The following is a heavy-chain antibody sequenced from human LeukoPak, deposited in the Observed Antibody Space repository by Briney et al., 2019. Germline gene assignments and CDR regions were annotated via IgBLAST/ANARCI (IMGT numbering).Heavy chain of an antibody. CDR2: ISSSSSYI. V-gene: IGHV3-21*01. D-gene: IGHD4-17*01. CDR1: GFTFSSYS. Sequence: GGSLRLSCAASGFTFSSYSMNWVRQAPGKGLEWVSSISSSSSYIYYADSVKGRFTISRDNAKNSLYLQMNSLRAEDTAVYYCARDPNGDYPCDAFDIWGQGTMVTVSS. CDR3: ARDPNGDYPCDAFDI. J-gene: IGHJ3*02.